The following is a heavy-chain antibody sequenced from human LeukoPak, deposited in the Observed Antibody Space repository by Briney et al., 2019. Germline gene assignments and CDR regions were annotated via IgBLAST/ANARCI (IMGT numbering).Heavy chain of an antibody. J-gene: IGHJ4*02. V-gene: IGHV3-23*01. Sequence: PGGSLRLSCAASGFIFSSYAMSWVRQAPGKGLEWVSAISGDGGGTYYADSVKGRFTISRDNAKNSLYLQMNSLRAEDTAVYYCASGGGYCSSTSCYRWGQGTLVTVSS. D-gene: IGHD2-2*01. CDR3: ASGGGYCSSTSCYR. CDR2: ISGDGGGT. CDR1: GFIFSSYA.